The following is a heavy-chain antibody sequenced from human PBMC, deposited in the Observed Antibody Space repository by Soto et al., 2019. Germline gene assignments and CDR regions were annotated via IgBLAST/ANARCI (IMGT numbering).Heavy chain of an antibody. Sequence: QVLVGQSGGEVRRPGASVKVSCKASGYTFTSYHISWVRQSPGRXXXXXXXVNAFDDNTNYSQKFQDRVTMTADRSRDTAYMELRNLTSDDTALYYCARNLYGRAFDIWGLGTMLTVSS. J-gene: IGHJ3*02. D-gene: IGHD2-8*01. CDR2: VNAFDDNT. CDR1: GYTFTSYH. CDR3: ARNLYGRAFDI. V-gene: IGHV1-18*04.